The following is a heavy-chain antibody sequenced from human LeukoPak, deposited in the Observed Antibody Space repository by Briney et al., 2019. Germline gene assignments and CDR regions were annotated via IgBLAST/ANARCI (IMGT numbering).Heavy chain of an antibody. CDR1: GGSFSGYY. D-gene: IGHD3-9*01. V-gene: IGHV4-34*01. Sequence: PSETLSLTCAVYGGSFSGYYWSWIRQPPGKGLEWIGEINHSGSTNYNPSLKSRATISVDTSKNQFSLKLSSVTAADTAVYYCARESGYYDILTGYYSSRYLDYWGQGTLVTVSS. J-gene: IGHJ4*02. CDR3: ARESGYYDILTGYYSSRYLDY. CDR2: INHSGST.